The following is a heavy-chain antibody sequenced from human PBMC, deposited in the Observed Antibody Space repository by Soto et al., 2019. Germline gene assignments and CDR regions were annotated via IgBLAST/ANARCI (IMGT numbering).Heavy chain of an antibody. J-gene: IGHJ6*02. Sequence: PGGSLRLSCAASGFTFSSYGMHWVRQAPGKGLEWVAVISYDGSNKYYADNVKGRFTISRDNSKNTLYLQMNSLRAEDTAVFYCAKDSVVYYDSSGYYLPPSLQYGMDVWGQGTTVTVSS. CDR2: ISYDGSNK. CDR3: AKDSVVYYDSSGYYLPPSLQYGMDV. V-gene: IGHV3-30*18. D-gene: IGHD3-22*01. CDR1: GFTFSSYG.